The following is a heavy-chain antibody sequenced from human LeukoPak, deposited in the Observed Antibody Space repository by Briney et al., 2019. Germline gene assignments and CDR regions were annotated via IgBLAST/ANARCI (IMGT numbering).Heavy chain of an antibody. CDR3: ARTMYQPLLYFDY. J-gene: IGHJ4*02. D-gene: IGHD2-2*01. Sequence: GGSLRLSCAASVFTISSYGMHWVRQAPGKGLEWEAVIWYDGSNKYYADSVKGRFTISRDNSKNTLYLQMNSLRAEDTAVYYCARTMYQPLLYFDYWGQGTLVTVSS. V-gene: IGHV3-33*01. CDR2: IWYDGSNK. CDR1: VFTISSYG.